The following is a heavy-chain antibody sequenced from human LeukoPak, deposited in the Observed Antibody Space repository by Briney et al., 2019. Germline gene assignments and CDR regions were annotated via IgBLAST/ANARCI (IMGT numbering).Heavy chain of an antibody. D-gene: IGHD4/OR15-4a*01. Sequence: GVLRLSCTVSGFTVSSNSMSWVRPAPGKGLEWVSFIYSDNTHYSDSVKGRFTISRDNSKNTLYLQMNSLRAEDTAVYYCARRAGAYSHPYDYWGQGTLATVSS. CDR1: GFTVSSNS. J-gene: IGHJ4*02. V-gene: IGHV3-53*01. CDR3: ARRAGAYSHPYDY. CDR2: IYSDNT.